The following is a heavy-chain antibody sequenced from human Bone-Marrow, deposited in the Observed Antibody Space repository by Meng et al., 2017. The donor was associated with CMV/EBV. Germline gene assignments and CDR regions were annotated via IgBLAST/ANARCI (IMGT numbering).Heavy chain of an antibody. V-gene: IGHV3-15*07. J-gene: IGHJ4*02. CDR2: IKSKYDGGTT. CDR1: GFPFSSYS. Sequence: FAASGFPFSSYSMNWVRQAPGKGLEWVGRIKSKYDGGTTEYAAPVEGRFTVSRDDSKNTVSLQMNSLQTEDTAVYYCATGGYYLDFWGLGILVTVSS. CDR3: ATGGYYLDF.